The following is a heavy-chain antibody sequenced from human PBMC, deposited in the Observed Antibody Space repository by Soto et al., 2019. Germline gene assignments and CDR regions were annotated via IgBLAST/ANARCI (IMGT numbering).Heavy chain of an antibody. CDR3: ARGYSNPSYYYYYMDV. J-gene: IGHJ6*03. CDR2: INHSGST. V-gene: IGHV4-34*01. CDR1: GGSFSGYY. D-gene: IGHD4-4*01. Sequence: PSETLSLTCAVYGGSFSGYYWSWIRQPPGKGLEWIGEINHSGSTNYNPSLKSRVTISVDTSKNQFSLKLSSVTAADTAVYYCARGYSNPSYYYYYMDVWGKGTTVTVSS.